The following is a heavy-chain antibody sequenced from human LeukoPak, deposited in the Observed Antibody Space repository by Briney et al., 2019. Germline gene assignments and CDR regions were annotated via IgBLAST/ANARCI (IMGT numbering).Heavy chain of an antibody. J-gene: IGHJ3*02. D-gene: IGHD3-22*01. CDR2: ISIDGSHT. CDR1: GFTFSGYA. CDR3: AKSYDTSGRRAFDI. V-gene: IGHV3-23*01. Sequence: GGSLRLSCAASGFTFSGYAMSWVRQAPGKGLEWVSAISIDGSHTYYADSVKGRFTISRDNSRNTLYLQMNSLRAEETAVYYCAKSYDTSGRRAFDIWGQGTMVTVSS.